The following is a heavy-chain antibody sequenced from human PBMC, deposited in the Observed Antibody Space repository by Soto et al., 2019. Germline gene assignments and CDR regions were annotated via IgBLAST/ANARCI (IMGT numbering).Heavy chain of an antibody. D-gene: IGHD3-3*01. CDR1: GFTFSSYG. CDR3: ASDVPAAGSKLYSDFWSGLPEYYGMDV. V-gene: IGHV3-33*01. J-gene: IGHJ6*02. Sequence: QVQLVESGGGVVQPGRSLRLSCAASGFTFSSYGMHWVRQAPGKGLEWVAVIWYDGSNKYYADSVKGRFTISRDNSKNTLYLQMNSLRAEDTAVYYCASDVPAAGSKLYSDFWSGLPEYYGMDVWGQGTTVTASS. CDR2: IWYDGSNK.